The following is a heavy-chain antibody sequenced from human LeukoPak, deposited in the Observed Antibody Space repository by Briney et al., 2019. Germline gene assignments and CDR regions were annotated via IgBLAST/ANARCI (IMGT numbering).Heavy chain of an antibody. J-gene: IGHJ5*02. D-gene: IGHD3-22*01. CDR3: ARGGSGDYYDSSGYYYPT. Sequence: ASVKVSCKASGYTFTSYDINWVRQATGQGLEWMGWMNPNSGNTGYAQKFQGRVTMTRNTSISTAYMELSSLRSEDTAVYYCARGGSGDYYDSSGYYYPTWGQGTLVTVSS. CDR2: MNPNSGNT. CDR1: GYTFTSYD. V-gene: IGHV1-8*01.